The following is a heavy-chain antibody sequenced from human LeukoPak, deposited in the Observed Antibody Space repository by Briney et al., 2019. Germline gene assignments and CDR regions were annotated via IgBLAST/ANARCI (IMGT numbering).Heavy chain of an antibody. CDR2: IYYSGST. V-gene: IGHV4-31*03. J-gene: IGHJ4*02. D-gene: IGHD3-22*01. CDR1: GAPISSGGYY. Sequence: SQTLSLTCTVSGAPISSGGYYWSWIRQDPGKGLEWVGYIYYSGSTYYNPSLKSRVTISVDTSKNQFSLKLSSVTGADTAVYYCARANTSGFYYDYWGQGTLVTVSS. CDR3: ARANTSGFYYDY.